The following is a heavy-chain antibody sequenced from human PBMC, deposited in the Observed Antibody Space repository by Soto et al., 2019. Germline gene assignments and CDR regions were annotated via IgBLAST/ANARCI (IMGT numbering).Heavy chain of an antibody. CDR1: GYSFTSYW. CDR2: IYPGDSDT. CDR3: ARHSPPYDFWSGYYLDLGY. D-gene: IGHD3-3*01. Sequence: GESLKISCKGSGYSFTSYWIGWVRQMPGKGLEWMGIIYPGDSDTRYSPSFQGQVTISADKSISTAYLQWSSLKASDTAMYYCARHSPPYDFWSGYYLDLGYWGQGTLVTVSS. V-gene: IGHV5-51*01. J-gene: IGHJ4*02.